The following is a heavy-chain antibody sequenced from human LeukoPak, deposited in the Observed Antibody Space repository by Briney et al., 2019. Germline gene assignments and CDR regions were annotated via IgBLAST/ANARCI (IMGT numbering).Heavy chain of an antibody. Sequence: SETLSLTCTVSGGSIRSYYWSWIRQPPGKGLEWIGYIYYSGSTNYNPSLKSRVSISVDTSRNHFSLKLSSVTAADTAVYYCARSDSTTLGLDYWGQGSLVTVSS. CDR3: ARSDSTTLGLDY. CDR1: GGSIRSYY. CDR2: IYYSGST. J-gene: IGHJ4*02. D-gene: IGHD1-1*01. V-gene: IGHV4-59*12.